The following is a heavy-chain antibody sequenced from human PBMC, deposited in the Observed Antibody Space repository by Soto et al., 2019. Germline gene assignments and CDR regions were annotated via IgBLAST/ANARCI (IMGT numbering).Heavy chain of an antibody. Sequence: GESLKISCKGSGYSFTSYGISWVRQAPGQGLEWMGWISAYNGNTNYAQKLQGRVTMTTDTSTSTAYMELRSLRSDDTAVYYCSRCDYYDSSGYCFDYWGQGTLVTVSS. CDR2: ISAYNGNT. CDR3: SRCDYYDSSGYCFDY. D-gene: IGHD3-22*01. CDR1: GYSFTSYG. J-gene: IGHJ4*02. V-gene: IGHV1-18*01.